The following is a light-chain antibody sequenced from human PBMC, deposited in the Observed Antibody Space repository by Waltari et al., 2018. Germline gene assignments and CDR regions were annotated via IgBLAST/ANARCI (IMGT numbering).Light chain of an antibody. J-gene: IGKJ1*01. V-gene: IGKV2-24*01. CDR2: QIF. Sequence: DIVLIQTPLSSPVTLGQPASISCRSTQSLVNRDGHTYLSWLQQRPGQPPRLLFYQIFNRFSGVPDRFSGSGAGTDITLKISRVEAEDVGIYYCMQTTEFPWTFGQGTRVEIK. CDR1: QSLVNRDGHTY. CDR3: MQTTEFPWT.